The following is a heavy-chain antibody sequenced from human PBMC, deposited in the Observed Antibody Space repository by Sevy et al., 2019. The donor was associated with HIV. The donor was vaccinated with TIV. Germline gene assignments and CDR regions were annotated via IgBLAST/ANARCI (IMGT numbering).Heavy chain of an antibody. CDR1: GFIFSNYW. D-gene: IGHD6-19*01. CDR3: ARDAAVAGANWFDP. Sequence: GGSLRLSCAASGFIFSNYWMTWVRQSPGKGLEWVASIQRDGSEKYYVDSVKGRFTISRDNAKNSLYLQMNNLSVDDTALYYCARDAAVAGANWFDPWGQGTLVTVSS. V-gene: IGHV3-7*03. J-gene: IGHJ5*02. CDR2: IQRDGSEK.